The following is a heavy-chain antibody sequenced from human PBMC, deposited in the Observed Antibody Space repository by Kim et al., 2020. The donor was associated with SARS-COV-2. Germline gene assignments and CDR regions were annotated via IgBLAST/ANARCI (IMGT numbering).Heavy chain of an antibody. CDR1: GGSISTYY. D-gene: IGHD4-17*01. CDR3: ARGSTVTNRGYYYYGMDV. Sequence: SETLSLTCTVSGGSISTYYWSWIRQPPGKGLEWIGYIYYTGRTNYNPSLGSRVTIEVDTSKNQFSLKLNSVNAADTAVYYCARGSTVTNRGYYYYGMDV. CDR2: IYYTGRT. J-gene: IGHJ6*01. V-gene: IGHV4-59*01.